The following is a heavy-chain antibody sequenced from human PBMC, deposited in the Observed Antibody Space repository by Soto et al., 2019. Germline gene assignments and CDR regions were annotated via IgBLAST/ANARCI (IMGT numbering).Heavy chain of an antibody. D-gene: IGHD6-13*01. CDR2: ISGYNGDT. V-gene: IGHV1-18*01. J-gene: IGHJ6*02. Sequence: QVQLVHSGAEVKKPGASVKVSCKATGYRFTAFGLIWVRQAPGQGLEWRGWISGYNGDTNYAQNLQGRVTMTTDTSTSTVSMELRSLKSDDTSVYYCASAAAYRSRWYDMDVWGQGTTVIVS. CDR1: GYRFTAFG. CDR3: ASAAAYRSRWYDMDV.